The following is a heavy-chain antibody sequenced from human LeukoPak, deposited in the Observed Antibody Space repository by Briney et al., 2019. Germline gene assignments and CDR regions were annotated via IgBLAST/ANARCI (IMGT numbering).Heavy chain of an antibody. J-gene: IGHJ6*03. V-gene: IGHV4-4*09. Sequence: PAETLSLTCTVSRGAISSYYWNWIRQPPGKGPEWIGYISTSGSTNNNPSLKSRVTISVDTSKNQVSLNLTSVTAADTAVYFCARTFWSGYYTSNHSDFYYYMDVWGKGTTVTVSS. CDR2: ISTSGST. CDR3: ARTFWSGYYTSNHSDFYYYMDV. CDR1: RGAISSYY. D-gene: IGHD3-3*01.